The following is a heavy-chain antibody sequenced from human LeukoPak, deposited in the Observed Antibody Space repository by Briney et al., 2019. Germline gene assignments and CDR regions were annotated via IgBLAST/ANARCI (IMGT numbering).Heavy chain of an antibody. CDR3: AELGITMIGGV. D-gene: IGHD3-10*02. V-gene: IGHV3-48*03. CDR2: ISSSGSTI. CDR1: GFTFSNYE. Sequence: GGSLRLSCAASGFTFSNYEMNWVRQAPGKVLEWVSYISSSGSTIYYADSVKGRFTISRDNAKNSLYLQMNSLRAEDTAVYYCAELGITMIGGVWGKGTTVTISS. J-gene: IGHJ6*04.